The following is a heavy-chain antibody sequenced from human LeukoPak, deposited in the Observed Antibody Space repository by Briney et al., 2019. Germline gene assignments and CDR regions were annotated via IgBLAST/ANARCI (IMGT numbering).Heavy chain of an antibody. V-gene: IGHV3-21*01. CDR2: ISSSSSYI. Sequence: PGGSLRLSWAASGFTFSSYSMNWVRQAPGKGLEWVSSISSSSSYIYYADSVKGRFTISRDNAKNSLYLQMNSLRAEDTAVYYCARGSAMVNDYWGQGTLVTVSS. D-gene: IGHD4/OR15-4a*01. J-gene: IGHJ4*02. CDR1: GFTFSSYS. CDR3: ARGSAMVNDY.